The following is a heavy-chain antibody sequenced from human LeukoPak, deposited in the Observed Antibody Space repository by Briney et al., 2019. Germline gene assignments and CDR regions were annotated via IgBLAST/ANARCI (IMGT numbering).Heavy chain of an antibody. Sequence: SQTLSLTCTVSGGSISSGDYYWSWIRQHPGKGLEWIGYIYNSGSTYYNPSRKSRVTISVDTSKNHFSLELSSVTAADTAMYYCARSHETFSYDTSGYYTFDSWGQGTLVTVSS. D-gene: IGHD3-22*01. CDR1: GGSISSGDYY. V-gene: IGHV4-31*03. CDR3: ARSHETFSYDTSGYYTFDS. J-gene: IGHJ4*02. CDR2: IYNSGST.